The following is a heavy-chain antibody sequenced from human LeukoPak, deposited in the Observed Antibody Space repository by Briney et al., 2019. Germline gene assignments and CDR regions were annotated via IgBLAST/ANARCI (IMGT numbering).Heavy chain of an antibody. V-gene: IGHV3-30*04. CDR2: ISYDGSNK. CDR1: GFTFSSYA. D-gene: IGHD6-19*01. Sequence: GGSLRLSCAASGFTFSSYAMHWVRQAPGKGLEWVAVISYDGSNKYYADSVKGRFTISRDNSKNTLYLQMNSLRAEDTAVYYCAKDKAVAGTEALDIWGQGTMVTV. CDR3: AKDKAVAGTEALDI. J-gene: IGHJ3*02.